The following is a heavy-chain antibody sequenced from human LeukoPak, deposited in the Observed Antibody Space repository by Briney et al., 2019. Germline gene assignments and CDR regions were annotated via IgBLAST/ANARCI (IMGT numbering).Heavy chain of an antibody. CDR2: INNSGSN. V-gene: IGHV4-59*01. J-gene: IGHJ4*02. D-gene: IGHD3-22*01. CDR3: ARVPYYDSSGSLGFDY. CDR1: GGSISSYY. Sequence: SETLSLTCTVSGGSISSYYWSWIRQPPGKGLEWIGYINNSGSNNYNHSLQSRVTISVDTSKNQFSLKLSSVTAADTAVYYCARVPYYDSSGSLGFDYWGQGNLVTVSS.